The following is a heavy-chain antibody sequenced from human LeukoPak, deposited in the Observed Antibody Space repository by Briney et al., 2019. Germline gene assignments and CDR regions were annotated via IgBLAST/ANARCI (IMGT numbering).Heavy chain of an antibody. V-gene: IGHV1-69*06. CDR2: IIPIFGTA. D-gene: IGHD2-15*01. J-gene: IGHJ5*02. CDR1: GGTFSSYA. Sequence: SVKVSCKASGGTFSSYAISWVRRAPGQGLEWMGGIIPIFGTANYAQKFQGRVTITADRSTSTAYMELSSLRSEDTAVYYCARVVQSGGTLYNWFDPWGQGTLVTVSS. CDR3: ARVVQSGGTLYNWFDP.